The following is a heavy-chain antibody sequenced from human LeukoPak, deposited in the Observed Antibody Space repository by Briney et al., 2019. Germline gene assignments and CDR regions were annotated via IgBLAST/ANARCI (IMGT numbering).Heavy chain of an antibody. CDR1: GFTFSSYG. J-gene: IGHJ4*02. V-gene: IGHV3-23*01. Sequence: GGSLRLSCAASGFTFSSYGMSWVRQAPGKGLEWVSAISGSGGTTYYADSVKGRFTISRDNSMNTLYLQMNSLRAEDTAVYYCAKVLAYCGGDCYPVGGFDYWGQGTLVTVSS. CDR2: ISGSGGTT. CDR3: AKVLAYCGGDCYPVGGFDY. D-gene: IGHD2-21*02.